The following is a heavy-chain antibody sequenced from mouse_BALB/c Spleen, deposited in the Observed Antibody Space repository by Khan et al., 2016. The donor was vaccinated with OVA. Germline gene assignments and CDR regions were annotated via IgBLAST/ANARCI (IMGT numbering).Heavy chain of an antibody. D-gene: IGHD1-1*01. CDR3: TRSGYGSFAY. V-gene: IGHV1S29*02. Sequence: EVQLQESGPELVKPGASVKISCKASGYTFTDYNMDWVKQSHGKSLEWIGYFFPNSGGSGYNQKFKTKATLTVDSSSSTAYMELRSLTSDDSAVYYCTRSGYGSFAYWGQGTLVTVSA. CDR2: FFPNSGGS. J-gene: IGHJ3*01. CDR1: GYTFTDYN.